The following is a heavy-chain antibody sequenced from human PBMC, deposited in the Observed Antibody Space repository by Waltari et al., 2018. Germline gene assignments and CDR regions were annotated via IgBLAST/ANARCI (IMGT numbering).Heavy chain of an antibody. J-gene: IGHJ3*01. CDR2: VEPEEGET. D-gene: IGHD3-10*01. Sequence: VQLLQSGTELTKPGSTVKISCPVYGYRFTDYYNHWVQQAPGKGPQWMGLVEPEEGETIYAERFQGRVTITADTSTETAFMELSSLTSDDTAVYYCVTALGDRSSASRPFDVWGLGTLITVSS. CDR1: GYRFTDYY. V-gene: IGHV1-69-2*01. CDR3: VTALGDRSSASRPFDV.